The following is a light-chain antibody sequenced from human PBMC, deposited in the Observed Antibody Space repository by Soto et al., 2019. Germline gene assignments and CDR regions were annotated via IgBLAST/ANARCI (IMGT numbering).Light chain of an antibody. CDR2: DVS. CDR1: SSDVGAYNH. V-gene: IGLV2-14*03. J-gene: IGLJ1*01. CDR3: CSYTTGTTYV. Sequence: QSALTQPASVSGSPGQSITISCTGTSSDVGAYNHVSWYQHHPGKAPKLMIYDVSSRPSGVSNRFSGSKSGNTASLTISGLQAEDETDYYCCSYTTGTTYVFGTGTKVTVL.